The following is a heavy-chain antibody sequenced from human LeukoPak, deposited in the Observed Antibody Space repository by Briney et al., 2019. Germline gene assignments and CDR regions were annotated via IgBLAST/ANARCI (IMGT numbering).Heavy chain of an antibody. D-gene: IGHD6-13*01. CDR3: ARHWLEAAKTYSYWFDP. CDR2: IYRGGTI. CDR1: GRSISAYY. J-gene: IGHJ5*02. V-gene: IGHV4-4*09. Sequence: SETLSLTCSLSGRSISAYYWSWIRQPPGKGLEWIGYIYRGGTINYNPSVKSRVTMSLDTPKNQISLMLNSVTAADTAIYYCARHWLEAAKTYSYWFDPWGQGTLVTVSS.